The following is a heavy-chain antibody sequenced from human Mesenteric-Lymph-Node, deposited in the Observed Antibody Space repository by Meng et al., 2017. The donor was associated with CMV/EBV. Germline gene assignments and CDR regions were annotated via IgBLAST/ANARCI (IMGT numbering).Heavy chain of an antibody. CDR3: ARAYRDDFWFFDY. CDR1: GGTFSSYA. J-gene: IGHJ4*02. CDR2: IIPIFGTA. V-gene: IGHV1-69*05. Sequence: CKASGGTFSSYAISWVRQAPGQGLEWMGGIIPIFGTANYAQKFQGRVTITTDESTSTAYMELSSLRSEDTAVYYCARAYRDDFWFFDYWGQGTLVTVSS. D-gene: IGHD3-3*01.